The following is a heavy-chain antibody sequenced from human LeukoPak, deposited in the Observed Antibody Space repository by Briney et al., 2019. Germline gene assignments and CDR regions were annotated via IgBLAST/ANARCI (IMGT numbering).Heavy chain of an antibody. D-gene: IGHD3-10*01. J-gene: IGHJ2*01. CDR1: GYSFNTYW. CDR3: ARSPSVPGENWYFDL. Sequence: GESLKISCKVSGYSFNTYWIGWVRQMPGKGLEWMGIIYPGDSDTRYSPSFQGQVTISVDKSISTTYLQWSTLKASDTAMYSCARSPSVPGENWYFDLWGRGTLVTVSS. CDR2: IYPGDSDT. V-gene: IGHV5-51*01.